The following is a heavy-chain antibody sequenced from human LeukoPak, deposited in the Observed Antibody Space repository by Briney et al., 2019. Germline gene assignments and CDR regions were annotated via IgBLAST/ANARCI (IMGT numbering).Heavy chain of an antibody. CDR3: ARQGTVTTIYYYYYMDV. Sequence: SETLSLTCTVSGGSISSSNYYWGWIRQPPGEGLEWIGNIYYSGSTYYNPSLKSRVTISVDTSKNQFSLKVSPVTAADTAVYFCARQGTVTTIYYYYYMDVWGKGTTVTVSS. CDR2: IYYSGST. V-gene: IGHV4-39*01. CDR1: GGSISSSNYY. D-gene: IGHD4-17*01. J-gene: IGHJ6*03.